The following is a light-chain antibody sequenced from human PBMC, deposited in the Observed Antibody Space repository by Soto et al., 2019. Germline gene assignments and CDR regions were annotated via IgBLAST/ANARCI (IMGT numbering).Light chain of an antibody. V-gene: IGKV3-20*01. CDR2: TAS. Sequence: EIVLTQSPGTLSLSPGERASLSCRASQSVSSNYLAWFQQKPGQAPRLLISTASSRATGIPDRFSGSGSGTDFTLTITRLEPEDFAVYYCQQYGSSYTFGQGTKLEIK. CDR3: QQYGSSYT. CDR1: QSVSSNY. J-gene: IGKJ2*01.